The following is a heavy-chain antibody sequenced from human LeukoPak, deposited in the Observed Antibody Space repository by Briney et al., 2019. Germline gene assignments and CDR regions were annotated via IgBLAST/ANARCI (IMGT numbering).Heavy chain of an antibody. D-gene: IGHD3-22*01. J-gene: IGHJ4*02. CDR2: IKKKADGGTT. CDR1: GFTFSNAW. CDR3: TTEYYYDSSGLFDY. Sequence: GGSLRLSCVVSGFTFSNAWMSRVRQAPGKGPEWVGRIKKKADGGTTDYAAPVKGRFTISRDDSKNTLYLQMNSLKTEDTAVYYCTTEYYYDSSGLFDYWGQGTLVAVSS. V-gene: IGHV3-15*01.